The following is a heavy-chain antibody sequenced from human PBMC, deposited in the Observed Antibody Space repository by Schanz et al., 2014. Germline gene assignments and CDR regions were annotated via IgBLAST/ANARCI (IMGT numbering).Heavy chain of an antibody. D-gene: IGHD6-19*01. CDR2: ISSGSSYA. J-gene: IGHJ4*02. V-gene: IGHV3-11*05. CDR3: AKLSSSGRLAGYFDY. Sequence: QVQLVESGGGLVKPGGSLRLSCAASGFTFSDHYMDWVRQAPGKGLEWVSDISSGSSYANYAGSVKGRFSISRDYSKNTLYLQMSSLRAEDTAIYYCAKLSSSGRLAGYFDYWGQGALVTVSS. CDR1: GFTFSDHY.